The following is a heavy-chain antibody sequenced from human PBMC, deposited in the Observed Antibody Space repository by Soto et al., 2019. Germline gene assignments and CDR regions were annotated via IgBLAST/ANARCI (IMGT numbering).Heavy chain of an antibody. V-gene: IGHV4-34*01. CDR1: GGSFSGYY. CDR2: INHSGST. J-gene: IGHJ6*03. CDR3: ARGVVAAAGTGGYYYYYMDV. D-gene: IGHD6-13*01. Sequence: QVQLQQWGAGLLKPSETLSLTCAVYGGSFSGYYWSWIRQPPGKGLEWIGEINHSGSTNYNPSLKSRVTISVDTSKNQFSPKLSSVTAADTAVYYCARGVVAAAGTGGYYYYYMDVWGKGTTVTVSS.